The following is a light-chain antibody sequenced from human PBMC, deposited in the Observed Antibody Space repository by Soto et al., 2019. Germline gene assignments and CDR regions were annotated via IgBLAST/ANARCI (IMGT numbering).Light chain of an antibody. Sequence: VVTQEPSFSVSPGGTVTLTCGLSSGSVTSSYHPSWYRQTPGQAPRTLIYNTRTRSSGVPDRFSGSILGNKAALTITGAQADDESDYYCLLFMGRGISLFGGGTKLTVL. J-gene: IGLJ3*02. CDR1: SGSVTSSYH. CDR2: NTR. V-gene: IGLV8-61*01. CDR3: LLFMGRGISL.